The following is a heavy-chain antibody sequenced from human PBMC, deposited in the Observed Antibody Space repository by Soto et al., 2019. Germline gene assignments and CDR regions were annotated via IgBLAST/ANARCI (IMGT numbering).Heavy chain of an antibody. CDR2: IYWDDDK. V-gene: IGHV2-5*02. J-gene: IGHJ4*02. D-gene: IGHD6-19*01. Sequence: QITLKESGPTVVKPTQTLTLTCSLSGFSLNTGGVGVGWIRQPPGKALEWLAVIYWDDDKSWNPSLRDRLTSNREAPDDQVVLTVTTMDPVDTGTYYCARRRGGFGGGWTTPYFDYWGQGTLVTVSS. CDR3: ARRRGGFGGGWTTPYFDY. CDR1: GFSLNTGGVG.